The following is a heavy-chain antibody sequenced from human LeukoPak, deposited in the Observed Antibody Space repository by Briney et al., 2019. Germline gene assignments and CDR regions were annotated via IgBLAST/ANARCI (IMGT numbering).Heavy chain of an antibody. CDR3: ARVTGDFWSGPYNWFDP. J-gene: IGHJ5*02. Sequence: PSETLSLTCAVYGGSFSGYYWRWIRQPPGKGLEWIEDINHSGSTNYNPSLKSRVTISVDTSKNQFSLKLSSVTAADTAVYYCARVTGDFWSGPYNWFDPWGQGTLVTVSS. V-gene: IGHV4-34*01. CDR2: INHSGST. D-gene: IGHD3-3*01. CDR1: GGSFSGYY.